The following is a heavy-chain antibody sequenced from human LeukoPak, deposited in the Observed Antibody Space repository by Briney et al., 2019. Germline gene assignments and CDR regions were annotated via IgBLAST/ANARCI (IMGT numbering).Heavy chain of an antibody. V-gene: IGHV5-51*01. D-gene: IGHD3-16*01. J-gene: IGHJ6*03. CDR3: ARVILRMDYYYYMDV. CDR1: GYIFTSYW. CDR2: IYPGDSDT. Sequence: GESLMVSCKGSGYIFTSYWIGLARQMPGKGLEWMGIIYPGDSDTRYSPSFQGQVTISADKSFSTAYLQWSSLKASDTAMYYCARVILRMDYYYYMDVWGKGTTVTVSS.